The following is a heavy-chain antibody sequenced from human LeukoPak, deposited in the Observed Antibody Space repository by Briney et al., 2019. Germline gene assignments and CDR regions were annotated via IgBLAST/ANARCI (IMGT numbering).Heavy chain of an antibody. Sequence: SETLSLTCTVSGGSISSGGYYWSWIRQHPGKGLEWIGYIYYSGSTYYNPSLKSRVTISVDTSKNQFSLKLSSVTAADTAVYYCARVHYDSSGYYLYSIDYRGQGTLVTVSS. D-gene: IGHD3-22*01. V-gene: IGHV4-31*03. CDR2: IYYSGST. J-gene: IGHJ4*02. CDR3: ARVHYDSSGYYLYSIDY. CDR1: GGSISSGGYY.